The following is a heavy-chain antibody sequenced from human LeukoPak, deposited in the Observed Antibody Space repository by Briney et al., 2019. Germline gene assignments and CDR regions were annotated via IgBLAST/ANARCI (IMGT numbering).Heavy chain of an antibody. CDR2: ICSDGSNK. V-gene: IGHV3-33*01. J-gene: IGHJ4*02. CDR1: GFTFSYYA. D-gene: IGHD3-10*01. Sequence: PGRSLSLSCAASGFTFSYYAIHWVRQAPAPGLDWVALICSDGSNKYYADSVKGRITITRDNSKNTVYLQMNSLRAEDTAVYYCARELFSSGSCPDGWGQGTLVTVSS. CDR3: ARELFSSGSCPDG.